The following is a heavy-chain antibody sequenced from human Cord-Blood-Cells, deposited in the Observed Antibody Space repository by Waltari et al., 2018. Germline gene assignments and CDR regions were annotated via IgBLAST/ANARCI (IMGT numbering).Heavy chain of an antibody. J-gene: IGHJ3*02. V-gene: IGHV3-30-3*01. D-gene: IGHD2-15*01. CDR1: GFTFSSYA. CDR2: ISYDGSNK. Sequence: QVQLVESGGGVVQPGRSLRLSCAASGFTFSSYAMHWVRQAPGKGLEWVAVISYDGSNKYYADSVKGRFTISRDNSKNTLYLQMNSLRAEDTAVYYCASSARMPGPFDIWGQGTMVTVSS. CDR3: ASSARMPGPFDI.